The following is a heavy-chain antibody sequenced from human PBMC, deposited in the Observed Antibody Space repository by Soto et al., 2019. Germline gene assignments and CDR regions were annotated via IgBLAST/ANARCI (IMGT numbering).Heavy chain of an antibody. CDR3: ARRNYDSSGYHQYYFDY. CDR2: IYYSGST. D-gene: IGHD3-22*01. Sequence: SETLSLTCTVSGGSISSYYWSWIRQPPGKGLEWIGYIYYSGSTNYNPSLKSRVTISVDTSKNQFSLKLSSVTAADTAVYYCARRNYDSSGYHQYYFDYWGQGTLVIVS. J-gene: IGHJ4*02. V-gene: IGHV4-59*01. CDR1: GGSISSYY.